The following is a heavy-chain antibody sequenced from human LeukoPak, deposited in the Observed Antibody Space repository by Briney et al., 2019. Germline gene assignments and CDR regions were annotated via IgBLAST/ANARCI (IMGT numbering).Heavy chain of an antibody. J-gene: IGHJ2*01. CDR3: ARARGTGWYFDL. CDR1: GFIFSSYS. CDR2: TSSSSSTI. D-gene: IGHD2-15*01. V-gene: IGHV3-48*02. Sequence: GGSLRLSCAASGFIFSSYSMDWVRQAPGKGLEWVSYTSSSSSTIKYAESVRGRFTISRDNAENSLYLQMNSLGDEDTAVYYCARARGTGWYFDLWGRGTLVTVSS.